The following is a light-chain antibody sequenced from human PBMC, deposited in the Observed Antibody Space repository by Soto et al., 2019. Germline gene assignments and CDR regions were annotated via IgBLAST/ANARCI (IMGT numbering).Light chain of an antibody. CDR1: SSDVGGYNY. V-gene: IGLV2-8*01. CDR3: SSYAGSNNYV. J-gene: IGLJ1*01. CDR2: EVI. Sequence: SVLTQPPSASGSPGQSVTISSTGTSSDVGGYNYVSWYQQHPGKAPKLMIYEVIKRPSGVPDRFSGSKSGNTASLTVSGLQAEDEADYYCSSYAGSNNYVFGTGTKVTVL.